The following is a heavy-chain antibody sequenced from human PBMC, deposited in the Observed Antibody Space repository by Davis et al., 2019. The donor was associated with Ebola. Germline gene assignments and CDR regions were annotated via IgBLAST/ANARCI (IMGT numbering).Heavy chain of an antibody. J-gene: IGHJ6*03. Sequence: AASVKVSCKASGGTFSSYAISWVRQAPGQGLEWMGGIIPIFGTANYAQKFQGRVTITADESTSTAYMELSSVKSEDTAVYYCARTTTLNYHYSMDVWGKGTAVTVSS. CDR2: IIPIFGTA. V-gene: IGHV1-69*13. D-gene: IGHD2-15*01. CDR1: GGTFSSYA. CDR3: ARTTTLNYHYSMDV.